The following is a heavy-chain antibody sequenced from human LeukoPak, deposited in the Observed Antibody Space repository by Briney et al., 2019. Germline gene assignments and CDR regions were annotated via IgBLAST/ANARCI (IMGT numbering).Heavy chain of an antibody. J-gene: IGHJ4*02. Sequence: PSETLSLTCAVSGYSISSGYYWGWIRQPPGKGLEWIGSIYYSGTTYYNPSLRSRVTISVDTSKNPFSLKLTSLTAADTAGYYCAARSGWYYIGYWGQGTLVTVSS. CDR2: IYYSGTT. CDR1: GYSISSGYY. D-gene: IGHD6-19*01. CDR3: AARSGWYYIGY. V-gene: IGHV4-38-2*01.